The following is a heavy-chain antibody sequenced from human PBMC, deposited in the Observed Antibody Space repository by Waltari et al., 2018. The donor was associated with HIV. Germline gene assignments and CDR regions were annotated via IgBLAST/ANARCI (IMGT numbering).Heavy chain of an antibody. Sequence: QVQPHESCPGLVKPSETLSLTCAVSGDSVSNGYCWSWVRQPPGKGLEWMGQIHHSGGANYNPSRESRVPMSRGTSKNEISLKVTSATAADTAVYYCASDRGRGLYLVSLGQGTLVTVSP. CDR2: IHHSGGA. CDR1: GDSVSNGYC. CDR3: ASDRGRGLYLVS. J-gene: IGHJ4*02. D-gene: IGHD2-15*01. V-gene: IGHV4-4*02.